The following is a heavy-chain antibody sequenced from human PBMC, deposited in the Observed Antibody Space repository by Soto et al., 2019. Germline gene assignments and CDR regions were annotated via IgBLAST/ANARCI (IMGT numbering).Heavy chain of an antibody. CDR2: IIPILGIA. V-gene: IGHV1-69*02. CDR3: AVYCRGGSCYSGGVY. Sequence: QVQLVQSGAEVQKPGSSVKVSCKASGGTFSSYTISWVRQAPGQGLEWMGRIIPILGIANYAQKFQGRVTITADKSTSTAYMELSRLRAEDTAVYYCAVYCRGGSCYSGGVYWGQGTLVTVSS. J-gene: IGHJ4*02. D-gene: IGHD2-15*01. CDR1: GGTFSSYT.